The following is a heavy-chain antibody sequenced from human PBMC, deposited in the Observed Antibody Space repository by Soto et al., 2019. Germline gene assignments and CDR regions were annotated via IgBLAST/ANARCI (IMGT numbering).Heavy chain of an antibody. CDR1: GGSISSGGYS. CDR3: ARAGQARGSGSYYNVELRGKNWFDP. J-gene: IGHJ5*02. V-gene: IGHV4-30-2*01. CDR2: IYHSGST. Sequence: PSETLSLTCAVSGGSISSGGYSWSWIRQPPGKGLEWIGYIYHSGSTYYNPSLKSRVTISVDRSKNQFSLKLSSVTAADTAVYYCARAGQARGSGSYYNVELRGKNWFDPWGQGTLVTVSS. D-gene: IGHD3-10*01.